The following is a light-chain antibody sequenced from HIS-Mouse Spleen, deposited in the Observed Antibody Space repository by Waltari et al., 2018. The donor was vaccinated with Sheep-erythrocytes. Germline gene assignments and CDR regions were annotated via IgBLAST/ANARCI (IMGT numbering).Light chain of an antibody. J-gene: IGLJ1*01. CDR1: SSDVGGYNY. Sequence: QSALTQPRSVSGSPGQSVTISCTGTSSDVGGYNYVSWYQQNPGKAPKLMLYDVSKRPRGVPDRVSGSKSGNTASLTISVLQAEDEADYYCCSYAGSYNHVFATGTKVTVL. V-gene: IGLV2-11*01. CDR2: DVS. CDR3: CSYAGSYNHV.